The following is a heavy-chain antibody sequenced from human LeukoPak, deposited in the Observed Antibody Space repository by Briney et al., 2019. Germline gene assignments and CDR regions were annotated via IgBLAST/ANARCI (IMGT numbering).Heavy chain of an antibody. CDR2: NGGGGGHI. V-gene: IGHV3-23*01. CDR1: GFTFSDYA. Sequence: PGGSLRLSCAASGFTFSDYALSWVRQAPGKGLEWVSANGGGGGHIYYADSVRGRFTISRDSSKSMVYLQMNSLRAEDTALYYCAKVQKSGDYWDFFDYWGQGTLVTVSS. D-gene: IGHD1-26*01. CDR3: AKVQKSGDYWDFFDY. J-gene: IGHJ4*02.